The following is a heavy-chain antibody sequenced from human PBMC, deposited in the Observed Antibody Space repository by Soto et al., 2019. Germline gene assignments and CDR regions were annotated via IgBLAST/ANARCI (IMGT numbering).Heavy chain of an antibody. V-gene: IGHV4-34*01. D-gene: IGHD2-15*01. CDR1: GGSFSGDY. Sequence: SETLYLTCGVYGGSFSGDYWSWIRQPPGKGLEWIGEINHSGSTNYNPSLKSRVTISVDTTKKQFSLKLSSVTAADTPVYYCERRVYCSGGRGSYFDSWGQ. J-gene: IGHJ4*02. CDR3: ERRVYCSGGRGSYFDS. CDR2: INHSGST.